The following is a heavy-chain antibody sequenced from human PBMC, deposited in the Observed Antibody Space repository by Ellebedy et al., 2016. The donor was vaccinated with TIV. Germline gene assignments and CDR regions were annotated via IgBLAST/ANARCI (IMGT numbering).Heavy chain of an antibody. Sequence: SETLSLXXTVSGGSVSSGSYYWSWIRQPPGKGLEWIGYIYYSGSTNYNPSLKSRVTISVDTSKNQFSLKLSSVTAADTAVYHCAKTARVPHYWGQGALVTVSS. D-gene: IGHD3-10*01. CDR2: IYYSGST. CDR1: GGSVSSGSYY. CDR3: AKTARVPHY. J-gene: IGHJ4*02. V-gene: IGHV4-61*01.